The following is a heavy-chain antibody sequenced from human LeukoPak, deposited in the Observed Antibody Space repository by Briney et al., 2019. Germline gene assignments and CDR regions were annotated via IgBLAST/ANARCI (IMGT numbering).Heavy chain of an antibody. D-gene: IGHD5-18*01. V-gene: IGHV3-74*01. Sequence: GGSLRLSCAASGFTFSSYWMHWVRQAPGKGLVWVSRINTDGSSTSYADSVKGRFTISRDNAKNTLYLQMNNLRVEDTAVYYCARDRQLWALWDFDYWGQGTLVTVSS. CDR2: INTDGSST. CDR3: ARDRQLWALWDFDY. J-gene: IGHJ4*02. CDR1: GFTFSSYW.